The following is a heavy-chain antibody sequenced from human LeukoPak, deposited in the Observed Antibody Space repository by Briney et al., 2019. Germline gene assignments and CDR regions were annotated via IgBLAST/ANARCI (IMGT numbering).Heavy chain of an antibody. D-gene: IGHD5-18*01. CDR3: ARDRSYGPKIDY. CDR1: GGSISSGGYY. V-gene: IGHV4-30-2*01. J-gene: IGHJ4*02. Sequence: SETLSLTCTVSGGSISSGGYYWSWIRQPPGKGLEWIEYIYHSGGTYYNPSLKSRVTISVDRSKNQFSLKLSSVTAADTAVYYCARDRSYGPKIDYWGQGTLVTVSS. CDR2: IYHSGGT.